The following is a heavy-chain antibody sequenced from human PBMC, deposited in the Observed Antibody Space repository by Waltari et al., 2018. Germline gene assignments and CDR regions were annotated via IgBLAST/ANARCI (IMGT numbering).Heavy chain of an antibody. CDR1: GGSISSGDHY. D-gene: IGHD4-17*01. CDR3: ARGTGDYGRYYYFYMDV. Sequence: QMQLQESGSGLVKPSQTLSLTCAVSGGSISSGDHYWSWIRQPPGRGLEWIGYTYQSENTHYNQSLTSRVTISLDRLNKQYSLDLYSATAADTAVYYCARGTGDYGRYYYFYMDVWGKGATVTVSS. V-gene: IGHV4-30-2*01. CDR2: TYQSENT. J-gene: IGHJ6*03.